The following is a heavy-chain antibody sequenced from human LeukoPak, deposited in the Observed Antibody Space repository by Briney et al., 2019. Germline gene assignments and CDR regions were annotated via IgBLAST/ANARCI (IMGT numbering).Heavy chain of an antibody. CDR2: IRYSGRT. CDR3: ARIPDVSGWPFDY. D-gene: IGHD6-19*01. CDR1: DGSINSDF. J-gene: IGHJ4*02. Sequence: SETLSLTCTASDGSINSDFWTWIRQPPGKGLEWIGYIRYSGRTSYNPSLKSRVTISIDTSKSLFSLKLRSVTTADTAIYYCARIPDVSGWPFDYWGQGTLVTVSS. V-gene: IGHV4-59*01.